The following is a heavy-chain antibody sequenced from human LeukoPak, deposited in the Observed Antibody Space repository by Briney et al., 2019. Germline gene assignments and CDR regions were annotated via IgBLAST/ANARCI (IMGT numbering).Heavy chain of an antibody. J-gene: IGHJ4*02. Sequence: ASVKVSCKASGGTFSSYAISWVRQAPGQGLEWMGIINPSGGSTSYAQKFQGRVTMTRDMSTSTVYMELSSLRSEDTAVYYCARRGIVGATTGYRTFDYWGQGTLVTVSS. V-gene: IGHV1-46*01. CDR1: GGTFSSYA. CDR2: INPSGGST. D-gene: IGHD1-26*01. CDR3: ARRGIVGATTGYRTFDY.